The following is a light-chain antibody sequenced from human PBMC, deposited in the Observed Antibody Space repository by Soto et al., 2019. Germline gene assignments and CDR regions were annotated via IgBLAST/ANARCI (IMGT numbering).Light chain of an antibody. CDR3: QQSYSTPPIT. CDR1: QSISSY. CDR2: AAS. J-gene: IGKJ5*01. Sequence: DIQMTQSPSSLSASVGDRVTITCRASQSISSYLNWYQQKPGKAPKLLIYAASSLQSGVPSRFSGSASGTYFTLTISSLQTEDFATYYFQQSYSTPPITFGQGTRLEIK. V-gene: IGKV1-39*01.